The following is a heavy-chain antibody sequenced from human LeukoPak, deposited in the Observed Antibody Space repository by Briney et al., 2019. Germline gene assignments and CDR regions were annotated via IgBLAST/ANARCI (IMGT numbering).Heavy chain of an antibody. CDR2: IIPIFGTA. CDR3: ARGEAVAGPPDY. D-gene: IGHD6-19*01. V-gene: IGHV1-69*13. Sequence: ASVKVSCKASGDTFSSYAISWVRQAPGQGLEWMGGIIPIFGTANYAQKFQGRVTITADESTSTAYMELSSLRSEDTAVYYCARGEAVAGPPDYWGQGTLVTVSS. J-gene: IGHJ4*02. CDR1: GDTFSSYA.